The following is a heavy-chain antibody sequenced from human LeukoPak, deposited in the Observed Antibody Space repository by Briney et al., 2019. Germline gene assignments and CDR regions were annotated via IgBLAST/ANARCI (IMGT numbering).Heavy chain of an antibody. D-gene: IGHD3-16*01. CDR2: VSGSGGST. CDR3: AKARGIVFYYHYGMDV. V-gene: IGHV3-23*01. Sequence: GGSLRLSCEVSGFTFSDYAMSWVRQAPGEGLEWVSAVSGSGGSTYYADSMKGRFTISRDNSKNTTHLQMNSLRAEDTAVYYCAKARGIVFYYHYGMDVWGQGTTVTVSS. J-gene: IGHJ6*02. CDR1: GFTFSDYA.